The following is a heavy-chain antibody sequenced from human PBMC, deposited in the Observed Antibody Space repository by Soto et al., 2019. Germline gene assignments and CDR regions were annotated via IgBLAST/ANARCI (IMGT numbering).Heavy chain of an antibody. D-gene: IGHD3-10*01. CDR1: GYTFTSYG. CDR3: ARAGDGSGSYSYYYYYYMDV. CDR2: ISAYNGNT. J-gene: IGHJ6*03. V-gene: IGHV1-18*01. Sequence: ASVKVSCKASGYTFTSYGISWVRQAPGQGLEWMGWISAYNGNTNYAQKQQGRVTMTTDTSTSTAYMELRSLRSDDTAVYYCARAGDGSGSYSYYYYYYMDVWAKGPRSPSP.